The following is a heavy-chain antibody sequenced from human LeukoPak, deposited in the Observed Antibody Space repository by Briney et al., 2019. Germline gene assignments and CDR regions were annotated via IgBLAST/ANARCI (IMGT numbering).Heavy chain of an antibody. CDR2: FDPEDGET. CDR3: ATDVTTATPKGFDY. D-gene: IGHD2-21*02. V-gene: IGHV1-24*01. Sequence: ASVKVSCKVSGYTLTELSMHWVRQAPGKGLEWMGGFDPEDGETIYAQKFQGRVTMTEDTSTDTACMELSSLRSEDTAVYYCATDVTTATPKGFDYWGQGTLVTVSS. CDR1: GYTLTELS. J-gene: IGHJ4*02.